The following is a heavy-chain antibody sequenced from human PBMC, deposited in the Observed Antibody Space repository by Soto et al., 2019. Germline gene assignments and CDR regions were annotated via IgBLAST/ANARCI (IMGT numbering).Heavy chain of an antibody. Sequence: QVQLVESGGGVVQPGRSLRLSCAASGLTFRAAGMHWVRQAPGKGLEWVAFIANDGRSESYPDYVKGRFTISRDNSQNRLYLQMNGLRAEDTAVYYCAKDKGRTAIDYWGQGTLFSVSS. CDR2: IANDGRSE. CDR3: AKDKGRTAIDY. CDR1: GLTFRAAG. V-gene: IGHV3-30*18. J-gene: IGHJ4*02.